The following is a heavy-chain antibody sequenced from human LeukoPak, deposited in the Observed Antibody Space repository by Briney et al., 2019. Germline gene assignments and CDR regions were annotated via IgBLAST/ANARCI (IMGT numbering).Heavy chain of an antibody. D-gene: IGHD2-2*01. CDR3: ARDGLIVVVPAATQGWFDP. V-gene: IGHV3-33*01. CDR1: GFTFSSYG. Sequence: GGSLRLSCAASGFTFSSYGMHWVRQAPGKGPEWVAVIWYDGSNKYYADSVKGRFTISRDNSKNTLYLQMNSLRAEDTAVYYCARDGLIVVVPAATQGWFDPWGQGTLVTVSS. J-gene: IGHJ5*02. CDR2: IWYDGSNK.